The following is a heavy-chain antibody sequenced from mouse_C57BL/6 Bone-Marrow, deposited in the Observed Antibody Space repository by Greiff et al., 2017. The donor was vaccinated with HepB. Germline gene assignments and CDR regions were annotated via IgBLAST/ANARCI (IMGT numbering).Heavy chain of an antibody. J-gene: IGHJ2*01. CDR1: GYTFTSYW. V-gene: IGHV1-72*01. Sequence: QVQLQQPGAELVKPGASVKLSCKASGYTFTSYWMHWVKQRPGRCLEWIGRIDPNSGGTKYNEKFKSKATLTVDKPSSTAYMQLSSLTSEDSAVYYCARSGNLWDFVGWGQGTTLTVSS. CDR3: ARSGNLWDFVG. CDR2: IDPNSGGT. D-gene: IGHD1-1*02.